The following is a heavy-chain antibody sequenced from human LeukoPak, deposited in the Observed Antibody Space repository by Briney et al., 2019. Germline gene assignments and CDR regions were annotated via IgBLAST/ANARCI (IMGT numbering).Heavy chain of an antibody. Sequence: GGSLRLSCAASGFTFSSYWMHWVRQAPGKGLVWVSRINSNGSSTSYADSVKGRFTISRDNAKNTLYLQMNSLRAEDTAVYYCARDNYDYVWGSYRYYDYWGQGTLVTASS. CDR1: GFTFSSYW. D-gene: IGHD3-16*02. V-gene: IGHV3-74*01. CDR2: INSNGSST. CDR3: ARDNYDYVWGSYRYYDY. J-gene: IGHJ4*02.